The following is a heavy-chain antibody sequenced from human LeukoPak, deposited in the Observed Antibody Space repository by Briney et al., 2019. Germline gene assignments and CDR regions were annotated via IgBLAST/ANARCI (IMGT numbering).Heavy chain of an antibody. Sequence: GGSLRLSCAASGFTFSSYWMSWVRQAPGKGLEWVAFIRYDGSNKYYADSVKGRFTISRDNSKNTLYLQMNSLRAEDTAVYYCAKGGPIVVVINDAFDIWGQGTMVTVSS. CDR2: IRYDGSNK. CDR1: GFTFSSYW. D-gene: IGHD3-22*01. J-gene: IGHJ3*02. CDR3: AKGGPIVVVINDAFDI. V-gene: IGHV3-30*02.